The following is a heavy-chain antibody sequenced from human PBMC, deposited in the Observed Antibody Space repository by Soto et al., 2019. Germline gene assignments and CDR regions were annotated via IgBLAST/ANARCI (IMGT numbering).Heavy chain of an antibody. J-gene: IGHJ5*02. CDR2: ISAYNGNT. V-gene: IGHV1-18*01. Sequence: ASVKVSCKASGYTFTSYGISWVRQAPGQGLEWMGWISAYNGNTNYAQKLQGRVTMTTDTSTSTAYMELRSLRSDDTAVYYCARVARFGELFGGWFDPWGQGTLVTVSS. CDR1: GYTFTSYG. CDR3: ARVARFGELFGGWFDP. D-gene: IGHD3-10*01.